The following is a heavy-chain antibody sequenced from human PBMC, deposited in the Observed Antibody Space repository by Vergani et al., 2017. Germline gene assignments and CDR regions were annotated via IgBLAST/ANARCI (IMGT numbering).Heavy chain of an antibody. Sequence: QVQLVESGGGVVRPGGSLRLSCAVFGFTFSSYGMHWVRQAPGKGLGWVAFLRYDGSNKYYADSVKGRFTISRDNAKNSLYLQMNSLRAEDTAVYYCARVGRGTARDYWGQGTLVTVSS. CDR3: ARVGRGTARDY. CDR2: LRYDGSNK. J-gene: IGHJ4*02. D-gene: IGHD3-10*01. V-gene: IGHV3-30*02. CDR1: GFTFSSYG.